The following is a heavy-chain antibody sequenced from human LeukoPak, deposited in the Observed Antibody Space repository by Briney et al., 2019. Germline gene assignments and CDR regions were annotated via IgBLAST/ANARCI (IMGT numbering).Heavy chain of an antibody. CDR3: ARGIVGGTTVGP. D-gene: IGHD1-7*01. CDR2: VNTKSGHT. Sequence: ASVKVSCKASGDTFTSYDVNWVRQASGQGLEWMGWVNTKSGHTAYAQKFQGRVTMTSDTSTAYMELSSLRSEDTAVYYCARGIVGGTTVGPWGQGTLVTVSS. J-gene: IGHJ5*02. V-gene: IGHV1-8*01. CDR1: GDTFTSYD.